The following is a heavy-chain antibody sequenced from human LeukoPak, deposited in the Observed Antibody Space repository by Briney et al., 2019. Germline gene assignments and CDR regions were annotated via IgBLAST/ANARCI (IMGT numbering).Heavy chain of an antibody. CDR2: THYSGTG. Sequence: PSETLSLTCAVSGGPIIASYWSWIRQPPGKGLEWIGYTHYSGTGNYNPSLKSRVTISIDTSKNRFSLRLTSVTAADTAVYYCARVRFYDTTGYSTSYYLDYWGQGAPVTVSS. CDR3: ARVRFYDTTGYSTSYYLDY. CDR1: GGPIIASY. V-gene: IGHV4-59*01. J-gene: IGHJ4*02. D-gene: IGHD3-22*01.